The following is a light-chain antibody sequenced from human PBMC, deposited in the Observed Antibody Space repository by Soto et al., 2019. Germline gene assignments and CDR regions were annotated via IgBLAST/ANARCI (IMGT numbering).Light chain of an antibody. V-gene: IGLV2-8*01. CDR1: SSDVGSYNY. J-gene: IGLJ2*01. CDR2: EVS. CDR3: SSYTSISTVV. Sequence: QSALTQPPSASGSPGQSVTISCTGTSSDVGSYNYVSWYQQHPGKAPKLMIYEVSKRPSGVPDRFSGSKSGNTASLTVSGLQAEDEADYYCSSYTSISTVVFGGGTKLTVL.